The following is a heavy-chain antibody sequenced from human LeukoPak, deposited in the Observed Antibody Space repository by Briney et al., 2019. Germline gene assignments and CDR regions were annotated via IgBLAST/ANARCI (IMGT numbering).Heavy chain of an antibody. Sequence: SETLSLTCTVSGGSISSYFWNWIRQPPGKGLEWIGYVYYSGSTNYNPSLKSRVTISVDTSKNQFSLKLSSVTAADTAVYYCARHEWWDYDSSGYFTQWGQGTLVTVSS. CDR2: VYYSGST. CDR1: GGSISSYF. J-gene: IGHJ4*02. D-gene: IGHD3-22*01. CDR3: ARHEWWDYDSSGYFTQ. V-gene: IGHV4-59*08.